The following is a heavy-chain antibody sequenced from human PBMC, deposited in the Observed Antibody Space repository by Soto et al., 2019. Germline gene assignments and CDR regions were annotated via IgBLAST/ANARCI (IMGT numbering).Heavy chain of an antibody. V-gene: IGHV3-23*01. CDR3: AKSGPYSGSPGHKYYFDY. CDR2: ISGSGGST. Sequence: GSLRLSCAASGFTFSSYAMSWVRQAPGKGLEWVSAISGSGGSTYYADSVKGRFTISRDNSKNTLYLQMNSLRAEDTAVYYCAKSGPYSGSPGHKYYFDYWGQGTLVTVSS. D-gene: IGHD1-26*01. J-gene: IGHJ4*02. CDR1: GFTFSSYA.